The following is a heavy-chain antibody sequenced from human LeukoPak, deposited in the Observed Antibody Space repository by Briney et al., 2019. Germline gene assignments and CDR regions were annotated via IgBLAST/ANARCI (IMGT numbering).Heavy chain of an antibody. CDR1: GGSFSGYY. CDR2: INHSGST. D-gene: IGHD2-15*01. J-gene: IGHJ4*02. Sequence: SETLSLTCAVYGGSFSGYYWSWIRQPPGKGLEWIGEINHSGSTDYNPSLKSRVTISVDTSKNQFSLKLSSVTAVDTAVYYCARDYCSGGSCYVGYWGQGTLVTVSS. CDR3: ARDYCSGGSCYVGY. V-gene: IGHV4-34*01.